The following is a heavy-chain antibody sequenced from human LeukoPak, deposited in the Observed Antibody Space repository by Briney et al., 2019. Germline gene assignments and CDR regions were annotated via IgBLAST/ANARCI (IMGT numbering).Heavy chain of an antibody. D-gene: IGHD6-13*01. CDR3: ARGKQLAPIDFDY. V-gene: IGHV1-3*03. J-gene: IGHJ4*02. Sequence: GASVKVSCKASGYTFTNYAIHWVRQAPGQRFEWMGWINAANGHTKYSQEFQDRITITRDTFATTAYMELSNLRSEDTAVYYCARGKQLAPIDFDYWGQGTLVTVSS. CDR2: INAANGHT. CDR1: GYTFTNYA.